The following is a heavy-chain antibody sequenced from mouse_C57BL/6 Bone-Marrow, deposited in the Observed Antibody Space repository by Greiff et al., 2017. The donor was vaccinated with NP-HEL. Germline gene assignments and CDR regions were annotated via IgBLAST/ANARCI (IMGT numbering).Heavy chain of an antibody. J-gene: IGHJ4*01. CDR1: GFTFSDYY. Sequence: EVQVVEPGGGLVQPGGSLKLSCAASGFTFSDYYMYWVRQTPEKRLEWVAYISNGGGSTYYPDTVKGRFTISRDNAKNTLYLQMSRLKSEDTAMYYCARPYEGGDYWGQGTSVTVSS. CDR3: ARPYEGGDY. CDR2: ISNGGGST. D-gene: IGHD2-12*01. V-gene: IGHV5-12*01.